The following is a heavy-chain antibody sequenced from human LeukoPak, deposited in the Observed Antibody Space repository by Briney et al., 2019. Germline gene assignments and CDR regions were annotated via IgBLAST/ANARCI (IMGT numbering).Heavy chain of an antibody. D-gene: IGHD3-10*01. Sequence: GGSLRLSCVASGFTVSSNYMSWVRQVPGKGLEWVSVIYSGGSTFYADSVKGRFTISRDNSKNTLYLQMNSLRAEDTAVYYCARTIAMVRGVITVYYYMDVWGKGTTVTVSS. CDR3: ARTIAMVRGVITVYYYMDV. CDR1: GFTVSSNY. V-gene: IGHV3-66*02. J-gene: IGHJ6*03. CDR2: IYSGGST.